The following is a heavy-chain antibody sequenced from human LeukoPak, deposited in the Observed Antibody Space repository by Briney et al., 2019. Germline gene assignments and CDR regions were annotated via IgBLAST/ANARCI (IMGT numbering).Heavy chain of an antibody. CDR2: INSDGSST. CDR1: AFTFSSYW. Sequence: GGSLRLSCAASAFTFSSYWMHWVRQAPGKGLVWVSRINSDGSSTIYADSVKGRFTISRDNAKNTLYLQMNSLRAEDTAVYYCARVPSYYYILTGYYPALGDAFDIWGQGTMVTVSS. CDR3: ARVPSYYYILTGYYPALGDAFDI. J-gene: IGHJ3*02. D-gene: IGHD3-9*01. V-gene: IGHV3-74*01.